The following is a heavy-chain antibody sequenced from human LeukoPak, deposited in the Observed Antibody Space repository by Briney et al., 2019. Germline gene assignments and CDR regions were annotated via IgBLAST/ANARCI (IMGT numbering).Heavy chain of an antibody. D-gene: IGHD6-13*01. V-gene: IGHV3-30*18. CDR2: ISYDGSNK. Sequence: PGGSLRLSCAGSGFTFSSYEMSWVRQAPGKGLEWVAVISYDGSNKYYADSVKGRFTISRDNSNNTLYLQMNSLRAEDTAVYYCAKTYSSSWYYFDYWGQGTLVTVSS. J-gene: IGHJ4*02. CDR1: GFTFSSYE. CDR3: AKTYSSSWYYFDY.